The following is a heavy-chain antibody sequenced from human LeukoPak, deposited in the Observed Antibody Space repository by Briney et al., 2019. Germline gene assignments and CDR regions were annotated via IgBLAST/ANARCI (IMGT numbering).Heavy chain of an antibody. V-gene: IGHV3-23*01. Sequence: GGSLRLSCAASGFTFSSYAMSWVRQALGKGLEWVSAISGSGGSTYYADSVKGRFTISRDNSKNTLYLQMNSLRAEDTAVYYCAKDLYCSSTSCSAVYYYYGMDVWGQGTTVTVSS. D-gene: IGHD2-2*01. CDR1: GFTFSSYA. J-gene: IGHJ6*02. CDR3: AKDLYCSSTSCSAVYYYYGMDV. CDR2: ISGSGGST.